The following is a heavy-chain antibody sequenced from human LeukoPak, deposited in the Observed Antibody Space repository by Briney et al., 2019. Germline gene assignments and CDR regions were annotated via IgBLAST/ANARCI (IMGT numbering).Heavy chain of an antibody. CDR1: GFTFSSYA. V-gene: IGHV3-23*01. CDR2: ISGSGGST. CDR3: TKEKGGYISSWYIDY. J-gene: IGHJ4*02. Sequence: PGGSLRLSCAASGFTFSSYAMSWVRQAPGKGLEWVSAISGSGGSTYYADSVEGRFTISRDNSKNTLYLQMNSLRAEDTAVYYCTKEKGGYISSWYIDYWGQGTLVTVSS. D-gene: IGHD6-13*01.